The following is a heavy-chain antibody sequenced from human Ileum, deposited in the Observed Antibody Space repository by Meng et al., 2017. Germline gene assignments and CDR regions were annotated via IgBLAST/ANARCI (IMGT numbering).Heavy chain of an antibody. CDR3: ARVAVTGIGYFQY. D-gene: IGHD6-19*01. CDR2: INGGTGNT. CDR1: GYTFTSHY. Sequence: QVLFVQSGAEVKKPGASVKVSCKASGYTFTSHYIHWWRQAPGQGLEWMGWINGGTGNTEYSQNFQGRITFTRDTAASTVYMELSSLRSEDTAVFYCARVAVTGIGYFQYWGQGTLVTVSS. J-gene: IGHJ1*01. V-gene: IGHV1-3*01.